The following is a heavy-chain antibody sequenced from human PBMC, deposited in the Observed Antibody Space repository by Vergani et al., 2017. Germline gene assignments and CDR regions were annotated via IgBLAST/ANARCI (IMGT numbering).Heavy chain of an antibody. Sequence: QVQLVESGGGVVQPGRPLRLSCAALGFTFSSYAMHWVRQAPGKGLEWVAVISYDGSNKYYADSVKGRFTISRDNSKNTLYLQMNSLRAEDTAVYYCARSIVVVAATPEYIQRWGQGTLVTVSS. CDR2: ISYDGSNK. J-gene: IGHJ1*01. D-gene: IGHD2-21*02. CDR1: GFTFSSYA. CDR3: ARSIVVVAATPEYIQR. V-gene: IGHV3-30-3*01.